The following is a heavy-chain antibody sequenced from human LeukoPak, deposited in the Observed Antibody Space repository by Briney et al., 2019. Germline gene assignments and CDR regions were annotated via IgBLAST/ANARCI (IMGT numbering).Heavy chain of an antibody. CDR3: ARAQGAVNWFDP. CDR1: GYSISSGFY. J-gene: IGHJ5*02. Sequence: NPSETLSLTCAVSGYSISSGFYWGWIRQPPGKGLEWIGSIYHSGSTYYSPSLESRVTISVDTSKNQFSLKLTSVTAADTAVYYCARAQGAVNWFDPWGQGTLVTVSS. D-gene: IGHD1-26*01. V-gene: IGHV4-38-2*01. CDR2: IYHSGST.